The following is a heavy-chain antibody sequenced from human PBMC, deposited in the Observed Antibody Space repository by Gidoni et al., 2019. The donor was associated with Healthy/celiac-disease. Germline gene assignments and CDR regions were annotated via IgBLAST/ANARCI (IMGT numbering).Heavy chain of an antibody. J-gene: IGHJ6*03. Sequence: QLQLQESGPGLVKPLETLSLTCTVSGGSISSSSYYWGWIRQPPGKGLEWIGSIYYSGSTYYNPSLKSRVTISVDTSKNQFSLKLSSVTAADTAVYYCARPYYYGSGTPRVYMDVWGKGTTVTVSS. D-gene: IGHD3-10*01. CDR3: ARPYYYGSGTPRVYMDV. CDR1: GGSISSSSYY. V-gene: IGHV4-39*01. CDR2: IYYSGST.